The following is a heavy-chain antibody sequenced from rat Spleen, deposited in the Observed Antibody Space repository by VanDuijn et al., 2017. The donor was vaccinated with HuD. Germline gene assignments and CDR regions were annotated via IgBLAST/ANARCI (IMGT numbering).Heavy chain of an antibody. Sequence: EVQLQESGPGLVKPSQSLSLTCSVTGYSITSSYRWNWIRKFPGNKLEWMGYINSAGSTNYNPSLKSRISITRDTSKNQFFLQVNSVTTEDTATYYCARLEDGGYSDPSWFAYWGQGTLVTVSS. CDR1: GYSITSSYR. V-gene: IGHV3-3*01. CDR2: INSAGST. J-gene: IGHJ3*01. CDR3: ARLEDGGYSDPSWFAY. D-gene: IGHD1-11*01.